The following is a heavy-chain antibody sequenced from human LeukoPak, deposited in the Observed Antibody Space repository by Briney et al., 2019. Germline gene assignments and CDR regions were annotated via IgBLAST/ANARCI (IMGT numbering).Heavy chain of an antibody. J-gene: IGHJ5*02. D-gene: IGHD4-23*01. Sequence: ASVKVSCKASGYTFTGYYMHWVRQAPGQGLEWMGRINPNSGGTNYAQKFQGRVTMTRDTSISTAYMELSRLRSDDTAVYYCARGVSYGAKFDPWGQGTLVTVSS. CDR3: ARGVSYGAKFDP. CDR1: GYTFTGYY. CDR2: INPNSGGT. V-gene: IGHV1-2*06.